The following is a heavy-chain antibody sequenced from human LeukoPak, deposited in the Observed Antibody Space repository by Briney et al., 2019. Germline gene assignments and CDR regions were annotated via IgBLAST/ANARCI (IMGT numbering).Heavy chain of an antibody. J-gene: IGHJ4*02. CDR2: IYTSGST. V-gene: IGHV4-4*07. CDR1: SGSISSYY. CDR3: ATEGYYYDSSGYLNFDY. D-gene: IGHD3-22*01. Sequence: PSETLSLTCTVSSGSISSYYWSWIRQPAEKGLEWIGRIYTSGSTNYNPSLKSRVTMSVDTSKNQFSLKLSSVTAADTAVYYCATEGYYYDSSGYLNFDYWGQGTLVTVSS.